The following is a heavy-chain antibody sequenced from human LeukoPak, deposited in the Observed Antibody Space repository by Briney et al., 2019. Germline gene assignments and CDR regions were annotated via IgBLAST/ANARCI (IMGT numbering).Heavy chain of an antibody. CDR1: GFTFSSYA. CDR2: ISAGGGST. D-gene: IGHD6-19*01. CDR3: AKSTSWAVAGTIHYAFDI. V-gene: IGHV3-23*01. Sequence: GGSLRLSCAASGFTFSSYAMSWVRQAPGKGLEWVSAISAGGGSTYYADSVKGRFTISRDNSKNTLYLQMNSLRAEDTAVYYCAKSTSWAVAGTIHYAFDIWGQGTMVTVSS. J-gene: IGHJ3*02.